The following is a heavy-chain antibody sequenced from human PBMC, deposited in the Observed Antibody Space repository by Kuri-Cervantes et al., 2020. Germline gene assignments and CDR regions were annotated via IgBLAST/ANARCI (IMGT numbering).Heavy chain of an antibody. CDR1: GGSISSSSYY. CDR3: ARGLRGSDC. V-gene: IGHV4-39*07. CDR2: IYYSGST. Sequence: SETLSLTCTVSGGSISSSSYYWGWIRQPPGKGLEWIGSIYYSGSTYYNPSLKSRVTMSVDTSKNQFSLKLSSVTAADTAVYYCARGLRGSDCWGQGTLVTVSS. J-gene: IGHJ4*02. D-gene: IGHD2-15*01.